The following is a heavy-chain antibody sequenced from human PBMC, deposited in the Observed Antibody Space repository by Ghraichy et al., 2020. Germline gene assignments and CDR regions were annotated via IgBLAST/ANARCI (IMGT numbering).Heavy chain of an antibody. D-gene: IGHD3-16*01. J-gene: IGHJ4*02. V-gene: IGHV4-34*01. CDR3: ARSTLRPQGRVMITFRSGFDY. CDR1: GGSFSGYY. Sequence: SETLSLTCAVYGGSFSGYYWSWIRQPPGKGLEWIGEINHSGSTNYNPSLKSRVTISVDTSKNQFSLKRSSVTAADTAVYYCARSTLRPQGRVMITFRSGFDYWGQGTLVTVSS. CDR2: INHSGST.